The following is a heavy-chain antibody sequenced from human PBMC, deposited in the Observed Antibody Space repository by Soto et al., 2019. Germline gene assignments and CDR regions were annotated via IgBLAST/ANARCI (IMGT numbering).Heavy chain of an antibody. CDR1: GITFSSYA. D-gene: IGHD2-2*01. CDR3: AKGVEYQLLFADY. CDR2: ISGSGGST. J-gene: IGHJ4*02. V-gene: IGHV3-23*01. Sequence: EVQLLESGGGLVQPGGSLRLSCAASGITFSSYAMSWVRQAPGKGLEWVSAISGSGGSTYYADSVKGRFTISRDNSKNTLYLQMNSLRAEDTAVYYCAKGVEYQLLFADYWGQGTLVTVSS.